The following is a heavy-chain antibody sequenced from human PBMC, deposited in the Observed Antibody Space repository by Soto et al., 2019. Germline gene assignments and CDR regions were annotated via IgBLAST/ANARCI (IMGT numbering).Heavy chain of an antibody. D-gene: IGHD2-8*01. CDR2: SSAYNGNT. Sequence: QVQLVQSGAEVKKPGASVKVSCKASGYTFTSYGISWVRQAPGQGHEGMGWSSAYNGNTNYAQKLQGRGTMTTDTSTSTAYRELSSLRSDDTAVYYCAGALGDRCITAAYCGQGTLVAVSS. CDR1: GYTFTSYG. CDR3: AGALGDRCITAAY. J-gene: IGHJ4*02. V-gene: IGHV1-18*01.